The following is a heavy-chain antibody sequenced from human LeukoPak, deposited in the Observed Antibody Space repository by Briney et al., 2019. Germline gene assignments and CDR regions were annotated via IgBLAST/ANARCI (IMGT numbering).Heavy chain of an antibody. Sequence: PSDTLSLTCAVSGYSITSSSWWGWIRQPPGKGLEWIGYIYHSGTTCYNPSLQGRVTMSVDTSKNQFSLKLSSVAAADTAVYYCARSWSPGGAFDIWGQGTMVTVSS. CDR1: GYSITSSSW. CDR2: IYHSGTT. J-gene: IGHJ3*02. CDR3: ARSWSPGGAFDI. V-gene: IGHV4-28*01. D-gene: IGHD2-8*02.